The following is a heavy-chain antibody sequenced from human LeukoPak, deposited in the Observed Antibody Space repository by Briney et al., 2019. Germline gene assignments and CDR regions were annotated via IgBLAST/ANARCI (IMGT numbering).Heavy chain of an antibody. D-gene: IGHD1-1*01. Sequence: GGSLRLACAASGFTFSSYGMGWVRQAPGKGLGWVSAISGSGGSPYYADSVKGRFTISKDNSKNTLYLQMNSLRAEDTAVYYCAKDGMEENWKRVEDFDYWGQGTLVTVSS. V-gene: IGHV3-23*01. J-gene: IGHJ4*02. CDR1: GFTFSSYG. CDR3: AKDGMEENWKRVEDFDY. CDR2: ISGSGGSP.